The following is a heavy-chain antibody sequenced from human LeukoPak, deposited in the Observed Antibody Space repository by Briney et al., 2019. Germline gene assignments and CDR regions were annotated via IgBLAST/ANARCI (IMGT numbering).Heavy chain of an antibody. CDR2: ISYDGSNK. V-gene: IGHV3-30*18. D-gene: IGHD2-2*01. Sequence: PGGSLRLSCAASGFTFSSYGMHWVRQAPGKGLEWVAVISYDGSNKYYADSVKGRFTISRDNSKNTLYLQMNSLRAEDTALYYCAKDRPQYCSSVSCYVFDSWGQGTLVTVSS. CDR3: AKDRPQYCSSVSCYVFDS. CDR1: GFTFSSYG. J-gene: IGHJ4*02.